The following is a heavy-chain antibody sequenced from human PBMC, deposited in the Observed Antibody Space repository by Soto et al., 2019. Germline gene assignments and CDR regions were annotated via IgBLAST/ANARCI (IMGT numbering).Heavy chain of an antibody. Sequence: ASVKVSCKASGYTFTSYYMHWVRQTPGQGLEWMGIINPSGGTTSYAQKFQGRVTMTRDTSMSTAYMELSSLRSEDTAVYYCAGGIKYGDYSRWFDPWGPGTLVTVSS. CDR3: AGGIKYGDYSRWFDP. D-gene: IGHD4-17*01. CDR2: INPSGGTT. V-gene: IGHV1-46*01. J-gene: IGHJ5*02. CDR1: GYTFTSYY.